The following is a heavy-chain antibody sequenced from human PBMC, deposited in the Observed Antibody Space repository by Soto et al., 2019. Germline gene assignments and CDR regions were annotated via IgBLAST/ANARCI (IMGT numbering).Heavy chain of an antibody. CDR1: GYTFTSYG. CDR2: ISAYNGNT. D-gene: IGHD2-15*01. Sequence: QVQLVQSGAEVKKPGASVKVSCKASGYTFTSYGISWVRQAPGQGLEWMGWISAYNGNTNYAQKLQGRVTMTTDTSTSTAYRELRSLRSDDTAVYYCARGGNGYCSGGSCYSLFDYWGQGTLVTVSS. CDR3: ARGGNGYCSGGSCYSLFDY. V-gene: IGHV1-18*01. J-gene: IGHJ4*02.